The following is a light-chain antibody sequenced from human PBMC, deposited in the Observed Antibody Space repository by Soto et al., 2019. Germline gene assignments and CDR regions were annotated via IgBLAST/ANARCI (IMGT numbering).Light chain of an antibody. Sequence: DIVMTQSPDSLAVSLGERATINCKSSQSVLYSSNNKNYLAWYQQKPGQPPKLLIYWASTRESGVPDRFSGSGSGTDLTLTISSLQAKDVEVYYCQQYYSTPWTFGQGTKVKIK. CDR2: WAS. V-gene: IGKV4-1*01. CDR3: QQYYSTPWT. J-gene: IGKJ1*01. CDR1: QSVLYSSNNKNY.